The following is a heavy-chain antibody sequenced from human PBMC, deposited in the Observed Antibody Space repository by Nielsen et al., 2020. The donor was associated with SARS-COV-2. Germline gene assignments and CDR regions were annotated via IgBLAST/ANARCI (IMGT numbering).Heavy chain of an antibody. V-gene: IGHV3-33*01. Sequence: GESLKISCAASGFTFSSYGMHWVRQAPGKGLEWVAVIWYDGSNKYYADSVKGRFTISRDNSKNTLYLQMNSLRAEDTAVYYCARHGSGYYGIYFDYWGQGTLVTVSS. CDR3: ARHGSGYYGIYFDY. CDR1: GFTFSSYG. CDR2: IWYDGSNK. D-gene: IGHD3-3*01. J-gene: IGHJ4*02.